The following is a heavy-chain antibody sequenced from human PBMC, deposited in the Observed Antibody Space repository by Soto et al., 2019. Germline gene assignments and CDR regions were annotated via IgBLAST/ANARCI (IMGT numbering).Heavy chain of an antibody. CDR1: GYSFDGYW. Sequence: SLMIACTGTGYSFDGYWITLVRHKPGKGLEWMGRVDPSDSQTYYSPSFRGHVTISVTKSITTVFLQWSSLRASDTAMYYCARKIYDYDTGPNFQYYFDSWGQGTPVTVSS. V-gene: IGHV5-10-1*01. CDR2: VDPSDSQT. D-gene: IGHD3-22*01. J-gene: IGHJ4*02. CDR3: ARKIYDYDTGPNFQYYFDS.